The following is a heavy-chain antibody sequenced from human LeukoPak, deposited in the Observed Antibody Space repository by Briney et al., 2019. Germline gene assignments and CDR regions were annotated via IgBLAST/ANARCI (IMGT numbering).Heavy chain of an antibody. D-gene: IGHD6-6*01. CDR1: GGSISSGSYY. CDR3: ARAEDSSSFPRYYYYMDV. J-gene: IGHJ6*03. V-gene: IGHV4-61*02. CDR2: IYTSGST. Sequence: SGTLSLTCTVSGGSISSGSYYWSWIRQPAGKGLEWIGRIYTSGSTNYNPSLKSRVTISVDTSKNQFSLKLSSVTAADTAVYYCARAEDSSSFPRYYYYMDVWGKGTTVTVSS.